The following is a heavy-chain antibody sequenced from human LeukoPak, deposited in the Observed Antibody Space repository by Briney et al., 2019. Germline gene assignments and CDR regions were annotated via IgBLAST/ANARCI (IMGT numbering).Heavy chain of an antibody. J-gene: IGHJ6*02. V-gene: IGHV4-39*07. Sequence: PSETLSLTCTVSGGSISSSSYYWGWIRQPPGKGLEWIGSIYYSGSTYYNPSLKSRVTISVDTSKNQFSLKLSSVTAADTAVYYCARDSPALRGYYYYGMDVWGQGTTVTVSS. D-gene: IGHD4-17*01. CDR1: GGSISSSSYY. CDR3: ARDSPALRGYYYYGMDV. CDR2: IYYSGST.